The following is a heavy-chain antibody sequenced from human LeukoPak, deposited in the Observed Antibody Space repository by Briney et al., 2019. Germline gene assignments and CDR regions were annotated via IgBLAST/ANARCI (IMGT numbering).Heavy chain of an antibody. CDR1: GFTFSSYG. Sequence: GRSLRLSCAASGFTFSSYGMHWVRQAPGKGLEWVAVIWYDGSNKYYADSVKGRFTISRDNSKNTLYLQMSSLRAEDTAVYYCARGLPGVDYWGQGTLVTVSS. V-gene: IGHV3-33*01. CDR2: IWYDGSNK. CDR3: ARGLPGVDY. J-gene: IGHJ4*02. D-gene: IGHD4-17*01.